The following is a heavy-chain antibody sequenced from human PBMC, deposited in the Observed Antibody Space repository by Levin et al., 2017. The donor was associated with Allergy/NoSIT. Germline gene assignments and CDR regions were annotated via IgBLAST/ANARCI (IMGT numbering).Heavy chain of an antibody. Sequence: SETLSLTCAVYGGSFSGYYWSWIRQPPGKGLEWIGEINHSGSTNYNPSLKSRVTISVDTSKNQFSLKLSSVTAADTAVYYCARGGPLAVAGTKAGWFDPWGQGTLVTVSS. CDR2: INHSGST. J-gene: IGHJ5*02. D-gene: IGHD6-19*01. V-gene: IGHV4-34*01. CDR3: ARGGPLAVAGTKAGWFDP. CDR1: GGSFSGYY.